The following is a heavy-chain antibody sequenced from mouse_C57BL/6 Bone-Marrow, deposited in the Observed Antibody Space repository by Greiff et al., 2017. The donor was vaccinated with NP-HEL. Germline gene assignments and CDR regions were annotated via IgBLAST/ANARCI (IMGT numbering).Heavy chain of an antibody. CDR3: ARDADYDDAMDY. CDR2: SRNKANDYTT. V-gene: IGHV7-1*01. J-gene: IGHJ4*01. Sequence: EVQRVESGGGLVQSGRSLRLSCATSGFTFSDFYMEWVRQAPGKGLEWIAASRNKANDYTTEYSASVKGRFIVSRDTSQSILYLQMNALRAEDTAIYYCARDADYDDAMDYWGQGTSVTVSS. D-gene: IGHD2-4*01. CDR1: GFTFSDFY.